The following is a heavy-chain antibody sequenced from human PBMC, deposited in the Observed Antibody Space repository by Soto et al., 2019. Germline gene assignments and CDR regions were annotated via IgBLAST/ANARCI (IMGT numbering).Heavy chain of an antibody. CDR1: GFTFSSYW. D-gene: IGHD3-22*01. Sequence: EVQLVESGGGLVQPGGSLRLSCAASGFTFSSYWMHWVRQAPVKGLVWVSRISGDGSSTTYADSVKGRFIISRDNAKNTLYLQMNSLRVEDTAVYYCTRPRYDGSGTPFDHWGQGTLVTVAS. CDR2: ISGDGSST. J-gene: IGHJ4*02. V-gene: IGHV3-74*01. CDR3: TRPRYDGSGTPFDH.